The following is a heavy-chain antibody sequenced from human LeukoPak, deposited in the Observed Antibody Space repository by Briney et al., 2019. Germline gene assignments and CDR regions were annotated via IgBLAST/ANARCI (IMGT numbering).Heavy chain of an antibody. J-gene: IGHJ3*02. CDR1: GGAITSYY. CDR3: ARAFYSSSSRDAFDI. Sequence: PSETLSLTCTVSGGAITSYYWSWIRQPPGKGLEWIGYFYYSGSTNYNPSLKSRVTISVDTSKNQFSLKLSSVTAADTAVYYCARAFYSSSSRDAFDIWGQGTMVTVSS. CDR2: FYYSGST. V-gene: IGHV4-59*08. D-gene: IGHD6-6*01.